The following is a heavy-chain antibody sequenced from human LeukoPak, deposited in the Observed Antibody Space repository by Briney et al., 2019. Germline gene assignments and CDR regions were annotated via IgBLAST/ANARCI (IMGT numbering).Heavy chain of an antibody. V-gene: IGHV4-34*01. J-gene: IGHJ3*02. CDR1: GGSFSGYY. D-gene: IGHD3-22*01. CDR3: ARSRGRRITMIVVVIHDAFDI. Sequence: SETLSLTCAVYGGSFSGYYWSWIRQPPGKGLEWIGEINHSGSTNYNPSLKSRVTISVDTSKNQFSLKLSSVTAADTAVYYCARSRGRRITMIVVVIHDAFDIWGQGTMVTVSS. CDR2: INHSGST.